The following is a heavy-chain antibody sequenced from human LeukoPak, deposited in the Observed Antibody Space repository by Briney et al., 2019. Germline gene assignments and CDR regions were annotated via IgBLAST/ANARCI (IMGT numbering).Heavy chain of an antibody. CDR2: INHSGST. Sequence: SETLSLTCAVYGGSFSGYYWSWIRQPPGKGLEWIGEINHSGSTNYNPSLKSRVTISVDTSKNQFSLKLSSVTAADTAVYYCARRTRGSSSWYLSNWFDPWGQGTLVTVSS. CDR3: ARRTRGSSSWYLSNWFDP. D-gene: IGHD6-13*01. V-gene: IGHV4-34*01. CDR1: GGSFSGYY. J-gene: IGHJ5*02.